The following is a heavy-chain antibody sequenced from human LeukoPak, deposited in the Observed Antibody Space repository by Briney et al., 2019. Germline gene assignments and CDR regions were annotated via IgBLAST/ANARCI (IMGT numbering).Heavy chain of an antibody. V-gene: IGHV3-21*01. J-gene: IGHJ4*02. CDR1: GFTFSSYS. CDR2: ISSSSSYI. CDR3: ARGPVAGTGVDY. Sequence: GGSLRLSCAASGFTFSSYSMNWVRQAPGKGLEWVSSISSSSSYIYYADSVKGRFTISRDNAKNSLYLQMNSLRAEDTAVYYCARGPVAGTGVDYWSQGTLVAVSS. D-gene: IGHD6-19*01.